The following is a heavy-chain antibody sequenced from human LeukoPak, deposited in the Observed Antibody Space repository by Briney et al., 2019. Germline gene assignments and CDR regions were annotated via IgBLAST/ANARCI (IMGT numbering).Heavy chain of an antibody. Sequence: SETLSLTCTVSGSSISSYYWSWIRQPPGKGLEWIGYIYYSGSTNYNPSLKSRVTISVDTSKNQFSLKLSSVTAADTAVYYCARAYCSGGSCYSDYWGQGTLATVSS. J-gene: IGHJ4*02. V-gene: IGHV4-59*01. CDR3: ARAYCSGGSCYSDY. CDR2: IYYSGST. D-gene: IGHD2-15*01. CDR1: GSSISSYY.